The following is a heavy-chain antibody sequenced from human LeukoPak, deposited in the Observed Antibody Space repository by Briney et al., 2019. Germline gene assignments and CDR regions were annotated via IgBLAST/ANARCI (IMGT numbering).Heavy chain of an antibody. V-gene: IGHV1-18*01. CDR3: VRDWGGEVGGDYEGDDAFDI. Sequence: ASVKVSCKASGYTFTSYGISWVRQAPGQGLEWMGWISAYNGNTNYAQKLQGRVTMTTDTSTSTAYMELRSLRSDDTAVYYCVRDWGGEVGGDYEGDDAFDIWGQGTMVTVSS. D-gene: IGHD4-17*01. CDR1: GYTFTSYG. CDR2: ISAYNGNT. J-gene: IGHJ3*02.